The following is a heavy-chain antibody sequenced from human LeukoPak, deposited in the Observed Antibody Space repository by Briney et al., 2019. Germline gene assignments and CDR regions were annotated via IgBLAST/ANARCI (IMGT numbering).Heavy chain of an antibody. J-gene: IGHJ4*02. CDR1: GGSISSGGYY. Sequence: PSETLSLTCTVSGGSISSGGYYWSWIRQHPGKGLEWIGYIYYSGSTYYNPSLKSRVTISVDTSKNQFSLKLSSVTAADTAVYYCARRNERTVVFDYWGQGTLVTVSS. CDR2: IYYSGST. CDR3: ARRNERTVVFDY. D-gene: IGHD1-1*01. V-gene: IGHV4-31*03.